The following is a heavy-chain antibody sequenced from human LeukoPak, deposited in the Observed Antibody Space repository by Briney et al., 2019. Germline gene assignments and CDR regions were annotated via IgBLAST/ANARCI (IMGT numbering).Heavy chain of an antibody. CDR3: AAPVYEDYYYYYGMDV. CDR2: LNPSAGST. D-gene: IGHD5/OR15-5a*01. J-gene: IGHJ6*02. Sequence: GASVKVSCKASGYTFTSYYMHWVRQAPGQGLEWMGLLNPSAGSTSYVQRFQGRVTMTRDTSTSTVYMELSSLRSEDTAVYYCAAPVYEDYYYYYGMDVWGQGTTVTVSS. CDR1: GYTFTSYY. V-gene: IGHV1-46*01.